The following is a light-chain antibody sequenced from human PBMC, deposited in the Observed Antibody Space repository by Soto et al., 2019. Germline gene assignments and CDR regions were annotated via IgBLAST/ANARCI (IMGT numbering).Light chain of an antibody. Sequence: EIVLAQSPGTLSLSPGERATLSCRTSQTISNTYLAWYQHKPGQAPRLLIYGASNRATGIPDRFSGSGSGTEFTLTIGRVEPEDFAVYYCQQYVTSPPGYTFGQGTKLETK. CDR1: QTISNTY. CDR2: GAS. J-gene: IGKJ2*01. V-gene: IGKV3-20*01. CDR3: QQYVTSPPGYT.